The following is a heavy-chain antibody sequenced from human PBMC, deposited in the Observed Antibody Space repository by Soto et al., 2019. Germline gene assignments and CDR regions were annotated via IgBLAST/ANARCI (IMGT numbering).Heavy chain of an antibody. D-gene: IGHD1-1*01. CDR1: GGSISGGGFS. V-gene: IGHV4-30-2*01. J-gene: IGHJ4*02. CDR3: ARLQFREGFDY. CDR2: ILHTGGT. Sequence: PSETLSLTCAVSGGSISGGGFSWIWIRQPPGKGLEWIGYILHTGGTQYNPSLKSRVSMSVDKSKNQFSLHLTSVTAADTAVYYCARLQFREGFDYWGPGALVTVSS.